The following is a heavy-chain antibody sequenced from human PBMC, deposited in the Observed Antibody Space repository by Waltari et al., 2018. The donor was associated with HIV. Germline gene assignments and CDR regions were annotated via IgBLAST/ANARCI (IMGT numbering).Heavy chain of an antibody. V-gene: IGHV3-74*01. CDR3: ARGKDCGGGTCDGYHYYGMDV. CDR2: INPDGTDT. Sequence: EVQLVESGGGLVKPGGSSRLSCPASAFTLTTPGGHGVRQAQGKGLVWVSRINPDGTDTRYADSVKGRFTISRDNAKNTVYLQVNSLRGEDTSVYYCARGKDCGGGTCDGYHYYGMDVWGQGTTVTVSS. J-gene: IGHJ6*02. CDR1: AFTLTTPG. D-gene: IGHD2-15*01.